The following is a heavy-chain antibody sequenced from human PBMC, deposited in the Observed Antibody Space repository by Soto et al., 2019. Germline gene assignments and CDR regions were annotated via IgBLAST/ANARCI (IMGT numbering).Heavy chain of an antibody. J-gene: IGHJ6*02. CDR1: GFTFSSYG. CDR2: IWYDGSNK. Sequence: GGSLRLSCAASGFTFSSYGMHWVRQAPGKGLEWVAVIWYDGSNKYYADSVKGRFTISRDNSKNTLYLQMNSLRAEDTAVYYCARNVAGRYGAYYYYGMDVWGQGTTVTVSS. V-gene: IGHV3-33*01. CDR3: ARNVAGRYGAYYYYGMDV. D-gene: IGHD6-19*01.